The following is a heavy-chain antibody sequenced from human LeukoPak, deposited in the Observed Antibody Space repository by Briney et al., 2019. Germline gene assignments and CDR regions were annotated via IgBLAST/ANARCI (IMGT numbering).Heavy chain of an antibody. Sequence: GGSLRLSCAASGFTFSDYDMHWLRQATGKGLEWVSAIGTAGDTYYTGSVKGRFTISKENAKNPLYLQMNSLRAGDTAVYYCARVAKERVGGVYYFDYWGQGTLVTVSS. CDR2: IGTAGDT. J-gene: IGHJ4*02. CDR1: GFTFSDYD. V-gene: IGHV3-13*01. CDR3: ARVAKERVGGVYYFDY. D-gene: IGHD1-1*01.